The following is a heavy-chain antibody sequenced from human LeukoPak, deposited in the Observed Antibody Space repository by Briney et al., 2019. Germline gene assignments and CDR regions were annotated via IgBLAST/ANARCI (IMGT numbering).Heavy chain of an antibody. V-gene: IGHV3-30*02. J-gene: IGHJ4*02. Sequence: GGSLRLSCAASGFTFSSYGMHWVRQAPGKGLEWVAFIGYDGSNKYYADSVKGRFTISRDNAKNSLYLQMNSLRAEDTAVYYCATDHNYDFWSGYHCDYWGPGTLVTVSS. CDR2: IGYDGSNK. CDR3: ATDHNYDFWSGYHCDY. D-gene: IGHD3-3*01. CDR1: GFTFSSYG.